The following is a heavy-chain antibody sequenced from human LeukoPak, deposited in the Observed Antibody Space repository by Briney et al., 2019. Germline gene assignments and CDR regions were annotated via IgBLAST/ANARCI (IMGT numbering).Heavy chain of an antibody. CDR1: GDSISNYY. CDR3: ARSSLAYYGDHASYWFDP. J-gene: IGHJ5*02. Sequence: KTSETLSLTCTVSGDSISNYYWSWIRQPAGKGLEWIGRIDISGSTHYNPSLKSRVTVSVDTSKNQFSLKLNSVTAADTAVYYCARSSLAYYGDHASYWFDPWGQGTLVTVSS. CDR2: IDISGST. V-gene: IGHV4-4*07. D-gene: IGHD4-17*01.